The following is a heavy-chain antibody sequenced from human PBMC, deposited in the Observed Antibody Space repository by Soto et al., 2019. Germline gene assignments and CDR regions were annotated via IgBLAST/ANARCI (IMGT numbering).Heavy chain of an antibody. CDR1: GGSISSGDYY. CDR2: IYYSGST. Sequence: SETLSLTCTVSGGSISSGDYYWSWIRQPPGKGLEWIGYIYYSGSTYYNPSLKSRVTISVDTSKNQFSLKLSSVTAADTAVYYFARDLLQKFLFGSGSYFDYWGQGTLVTVSS. J-gene: IGHJ4*02. CDR3: ARDLLQKFLFGSGSYFDY. D-gene: IGHD3-10*01. V-gene: IGHV4-30-4*01.